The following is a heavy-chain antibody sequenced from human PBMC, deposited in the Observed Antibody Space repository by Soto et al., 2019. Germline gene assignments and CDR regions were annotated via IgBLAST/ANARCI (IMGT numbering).Heavy chain of an antibody. J-gene: IGHJ4*02. CDR1: GGTFSSYA. V-gene: IGHV1-69*13. Sequence: ASVKVSCKASGGTFSSYAISWVRQAPGQGLEWMGGIIPIFGTANYAQKFQDRVTITADESTSTAYMELSSLRSEDTAVYYCAGRPSWTSSGYYGNFDYWGQGTLVTVSS. CDR3: AGRPSWTSSGYYGNFDY. CDR2: IIPIFGTA. D-gene: IGHD3-22*01.